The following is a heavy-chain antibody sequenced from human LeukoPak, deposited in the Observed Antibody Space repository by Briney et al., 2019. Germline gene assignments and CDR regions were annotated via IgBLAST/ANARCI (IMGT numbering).Heavy chain of an antibody. Sequence: GESLKISCKGSGYSFTSYWIGWVRQMPGKGLEWMGITYPGDSDTRYSPSFQGQVTISADKSISTAYLQWSSLKASDTAMYYCARQYQLQGDWFDPWGQGTLVTVSS. V-gene: IGHV5-51*01. CDR2: TYPGDSDT. CDR3: ARQYQLQGDWFDP. J-gene: IGHJ5*02. D-gene: IGHD2-2*01. CDR1: GYSFTSYW.